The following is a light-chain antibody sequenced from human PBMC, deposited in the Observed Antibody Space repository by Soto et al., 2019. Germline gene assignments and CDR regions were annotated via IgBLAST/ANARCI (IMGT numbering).Light chain of an antibody. V-gene: IGLV2-23*03. CDR3: CSYAGRSTFVV. CDR1: SSDVGSYNL. CDR2: EGS. Sequence: QSALTQPASVSGSPGQSSTISCTGTSSDVGSYNLVSWYQQHPGKAPKLMIYEGSKRASGVSNRFSGSKSGITASLTISGLQAEDEADYHCCSYAGRSTFVVVGGATKLTVL. J-gene: IGLJ2*01.